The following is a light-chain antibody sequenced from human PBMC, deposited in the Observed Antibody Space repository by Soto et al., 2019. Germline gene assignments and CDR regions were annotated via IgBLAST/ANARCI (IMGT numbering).Light chain of an antibody. V-gene: IGLV3-25*02. Sequence: SYDLTQPPSVSVSPGQTARISCSGHALPKQYAYWYQQKSGQAPVLVIYRDTERPSGIPERFSGSSSGTTVTLTISGVQAEDEADYYCQSADSSGSWVFGGGTQLTVL. CDR3: QSADSSGSWV. J-gene: IGLJ3*02. CDR2: RDT. CDR1: ALPKQY.